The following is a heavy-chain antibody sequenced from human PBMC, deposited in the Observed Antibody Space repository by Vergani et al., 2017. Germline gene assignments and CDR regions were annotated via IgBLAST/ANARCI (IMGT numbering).Heavy chain of an antibody. CDR3: AKDKGRYCSGTSCHFFYDYYMDF. Sequence: EVQLVESGGGLVQPGRSLRLSCAASGFTLDDYAMHWVRQAPGKGLEWVSGISWNSGSIGYADSVKGRFTISRDNAKNSLYLQMNSLRAEDTALYYCAKDKGRYCSGTSCHFFYDYYMDFWGKGTTVTVSS. D-gene: IGHD2-2*01. V-gene: IGHV3-9*01. CDR2: ISWNSGSI. CDR1: GFTLDDYA. J-gene: IGHJ6*03.